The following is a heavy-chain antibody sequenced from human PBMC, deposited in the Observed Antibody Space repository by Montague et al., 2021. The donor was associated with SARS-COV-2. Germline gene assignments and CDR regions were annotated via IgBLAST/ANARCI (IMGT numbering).Heavy chain of an antibody. D-gene: IGHD3-16*01. J-gene: IGHJ4*02. CDR2: IWYDGSNK. CDR1: GFTFSSYG. CDR3: ARDLFWGTDYGTRQRRDY. V-gene: IGHV3-33*01. Sequence: SLRLSCAASGFTFSSYGMHWVRQAPGKGLEWVAVIWYDGSNKYYADSVKGRFTISRDNSKNTLYLQMNSLRAEDTAVYYCARDLFWGTDYGTRQRRDYWGQGTLVTVSS.